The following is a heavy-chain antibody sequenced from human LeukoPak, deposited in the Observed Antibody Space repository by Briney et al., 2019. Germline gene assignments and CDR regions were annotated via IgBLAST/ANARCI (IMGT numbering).Heavy chain of an antibody. Sequence: SETLSLTCAVYGGSFSGYYWSWIRQPPGKGLEWIGEINHSGSTNYNPSLKSRVTISVDTSKNQFSLKLSSVTAADTAVYYCARAGALRYCSSTSCPPDVWGQGTTVTVSS. CDR2: INHSGST. CDR3: ARAGALRYCSSTSCPPDV. CDR1: GGSFSGYY. J-gene: IGHJ6*02. D-gene: IGHD2-2*01. V-gene: IGHV4-34*01.